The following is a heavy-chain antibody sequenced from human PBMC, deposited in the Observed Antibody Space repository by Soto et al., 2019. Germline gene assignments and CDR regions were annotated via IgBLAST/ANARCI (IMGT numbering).Heavy chain of an antibody. CDR3: ARVWTTVTNWFDP. V-gene: IGHV4-4*02. D-gene: IGHD4-17*01. Sequence: QVQLQESGPGLVKPSGTLSLTCAVSGGSINSTNWRSWVRQPPGKGLEWIGEIYHSGSTNYNPSLKSRVTISVDKSKNQFSLKLSSVTAADTAVYYCARVWTTVTNWFDPWGQGTLVTVSS. CDR2: IYHSGST. CDR1: GGSINSTNW. J-gene: IGHJ5*02.